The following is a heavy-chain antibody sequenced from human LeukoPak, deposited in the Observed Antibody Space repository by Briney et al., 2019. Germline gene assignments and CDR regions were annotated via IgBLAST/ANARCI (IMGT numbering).Heavy chain of an antibody. V-gene: IGHV1-46*01. CDR2: INPSGGST. CDR3: ARVVRGVKNWFDP. Sequence: GASVKVSCKASGYTLTSYYMHWVRQAPGQGLEWMGIINPSGGSTSYAQKFQGRVTMTRDMSTSTVYMELSSLRSEDTAVYYCARVVRGVKNWFDPWGQGTLVTVSS. CDR1: GYTLTSYY. J-gene: IGHJ5*02. D-gene: IGHD3-10*01.